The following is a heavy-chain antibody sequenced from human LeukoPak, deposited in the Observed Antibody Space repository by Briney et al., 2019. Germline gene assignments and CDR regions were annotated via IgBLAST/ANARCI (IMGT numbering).Heavy chain of an antibody. J-gene: IGHJ4*02. CDR1: GYTFTNYA. CDR3: ARVGFWSGKTSDY. Sequence: ASVKVSCKASGYTFTNYAMNWVRQAPGQGLEWMGWINTNTGNPTYAQGFTGRFVFSLDTSVSTAYLQISSLKAEDTAVYYCARVGFWSGKTSDYWGRGTLVPVSS. CDR2: INTNTGNP. V-gene: IGHV7-4-1*02. D-gene: IGHD3-3*01.